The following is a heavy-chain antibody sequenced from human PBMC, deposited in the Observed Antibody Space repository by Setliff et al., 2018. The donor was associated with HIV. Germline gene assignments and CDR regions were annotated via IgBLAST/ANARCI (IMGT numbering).Heavy chain of an antibody. J-gene: IGHJ4*02. CDR1: GGSISSQY. D-gene: IGHD2-21*02. CDR3: ATFPTTVTALGSNY. Sequence: PPETLSLTCTVSGGSISSQYWSWSRQPPGKGLEWTGYIYYSGSTNYNPSLKSRVTLSVDTSRNQFSLSLSSVTAADTAVYYCATFPTTVTALGSNYWGQGTLVTVSS. V-gene: IGHV4-59*08. CDR2: IYYSGST.